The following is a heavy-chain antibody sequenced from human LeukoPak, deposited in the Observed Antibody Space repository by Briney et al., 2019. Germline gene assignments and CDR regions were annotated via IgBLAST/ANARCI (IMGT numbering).Heavy chain of an antibody. CDR1: GFTLDDYA. CDR2: ISWNGVII. D-gene: IGHD1-26*01. J-gene: IGHJ4*02. CDR3: AKHISVGTTPYYFDY. V-gene: IGHV3-9*01. Sequence: GRSLRLSCAASGFTLDDYAMHWVRQAPGKGLEWVSGISWNGVIIGYADSVKGRFTISRDNAKNSLYLQMNSLRAEDTALYYCAKHISVGTTPYYFDYWGQGTLVTVSS.